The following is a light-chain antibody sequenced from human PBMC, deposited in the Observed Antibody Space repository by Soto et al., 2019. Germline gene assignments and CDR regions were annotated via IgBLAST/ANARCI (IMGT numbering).Light chain of an antibody. V-gene: IGLV2-14*01. Sequence: QSALTQPASVSGSPGQSLPISCTGTSSDVGGYNYVSWYQQHPGKAPKLMIYDVSNRPSGVSNRFSGSKSGNTASLTISGLQAEDEADYYCCSYTTSNTRQIVFGTGTKVTLL. CDR3: CSYTTSNTRQIV. CDR2: DVS. CDR1: SSDVGGYNY. J-gene: IGLJ1*01.